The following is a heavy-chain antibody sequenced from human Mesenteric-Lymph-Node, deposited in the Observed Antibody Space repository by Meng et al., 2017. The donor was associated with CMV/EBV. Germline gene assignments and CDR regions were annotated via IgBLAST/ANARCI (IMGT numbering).Heavy chain of an antibody. V-gene: IGHV4-39*07. CDR3: ARDGDYYDSSGYNPFDY. Sequence: QLQLQESGPGLVKPSETLSLTCTVSGGSISNSSYYWGWIRQPPGKGLEWIGSIYYSGSTYYNPSLKSRVTISVDTSKNQFSLKLSSVTAADTAVYYCARDGDYYDSSGYNPFDYWGQGTLVTVSS. CDR1: GGSISNSSYY. CDR2: IYYSGST. J-gene: IGHJ4*02. D-gene: IGHD3-22*01.